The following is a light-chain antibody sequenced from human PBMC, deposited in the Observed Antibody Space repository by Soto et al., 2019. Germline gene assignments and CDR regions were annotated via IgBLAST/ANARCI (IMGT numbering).Light chain of an antibody. V-gene: IGKV1-39*01. CDR3: QQFSSYPLT. Sequence: DIQMTQSPSSLSASVGDRVTITCRASQSISSYLNWYQQKPGKAPKLLIYAASSLQSGVPSRFSGSGSGTQFTLTISSLQPDDFATYYCQQFSSYPLTFGGGTKVDIK. J-gene: IGKJ4*01. CDR2: AAS. CDR1: QSISSY.